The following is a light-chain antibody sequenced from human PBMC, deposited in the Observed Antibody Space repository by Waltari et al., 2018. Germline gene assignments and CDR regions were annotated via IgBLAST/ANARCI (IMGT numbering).Light chain of an antibody. J-gene: IGKJ1*01. CDR1: QSISKY. V-gene: IGKV3-20*01. CDR3: QHYESLPVT. CDR2: HAS. Sequence: EIVLPQAPGTLARSTVERATRSCRTIQSISKYLAGYQQKPVQPPRPLLYHASSTATAIPARFSGSGSGTDFCPIISRMEPEDFAAYYCQHYESLPVTFGQGTKVEIK.